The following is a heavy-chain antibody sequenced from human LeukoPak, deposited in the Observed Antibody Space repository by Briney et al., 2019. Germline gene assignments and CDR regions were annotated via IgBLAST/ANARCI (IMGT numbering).Heavy chain of an antibody. V-gene: IGHV3-21*01. J-gene: IGHJ4*02. D-gene: IGHD3-22*01. CDR3: ARVRPSYDSSGYYDY. CDR2: ISSSSSYI. CDR1: GFTFSSYS. Sequence: GGPLRLSCAASGFTFSSYSMNWVRQAPGKGLEWVSSISSSSSYIYYADSVKGRFTISRDNAKDSLYLQMNSLRAEDTAVYYCARVRPSYDSSGYYDYWGQGTLVTVSS.